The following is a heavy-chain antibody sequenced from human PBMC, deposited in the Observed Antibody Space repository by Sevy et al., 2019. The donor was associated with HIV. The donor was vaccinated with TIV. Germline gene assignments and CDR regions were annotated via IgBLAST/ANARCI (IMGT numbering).Heavy chain of an antibody. Sequence: RGYLRLSCEASGFTVSGNYMAWVRLAPGKGLERVSLIDSGGSTYYADSVKGRFTISRDNAKNTLYLQMNPLRAEDTAVSFCASDCYYHASGYYYYYYGMDVWGQGTTVSVSS. V-gene: IGHV3-66*01. CDR1: GFTVSGNY. CDR2: IDSGGST. CDR3: ASDCYYHASGYYYYYYGMDV. J-gene: IGHJ6*02. D-gene: IGHD3-22*01.